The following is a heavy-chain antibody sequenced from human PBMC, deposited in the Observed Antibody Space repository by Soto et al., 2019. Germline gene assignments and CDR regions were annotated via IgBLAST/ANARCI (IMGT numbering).Heavy chain of an antibody. J-gene: IGHJ4*02. CDR3: ARKERGVGYIIFDY. CDR2: INHSGST. V-gene: IGHV4-34*01. Sequence: QVQLQQWGAGLLKPSETLSLTCAVYGGSFSGYYWSWIRQPPGKGLEWIGEINHSGSTNYNPSLKSRVTISVDTSKNQFSLKLSSVTAADTAVYYCARKERGVGYIIFDYWGQGTLVTVSS. CDR1: GGSFSGYY. D-gene: IGHD3-10*01.